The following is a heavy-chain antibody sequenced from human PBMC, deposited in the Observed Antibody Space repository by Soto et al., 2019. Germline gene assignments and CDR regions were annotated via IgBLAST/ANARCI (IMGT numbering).Heavy chain of an antibody. V-gene: IGHV3-15*01. CDR1: GFTFSSAW. CDR2: IKSKTDGGTT. CDR3: TTVFSPDYYYYGMDV. J-gene: IGHJ6*02. Sequence: PGGSLRLSCAASGFTFSSAWMSWVRQAPGKGLEWVGRIKSKTDGGTTDYAAPVKGRFTISRDDSKNTLYLRMNSLKTEDTAVYYCTTVFSPDYYYYGMDVWGQGTTVTVSS.